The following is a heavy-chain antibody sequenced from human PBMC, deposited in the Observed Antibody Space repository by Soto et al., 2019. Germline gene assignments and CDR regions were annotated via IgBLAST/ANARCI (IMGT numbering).Heavy chain of an antibody. CDR2: IWYDGSNK. J-gene: IGHJ4*02. CDR1: GFTFGSYG. Sequence: PGGSLRISCAASGFTFGSYGIHWVRQAPGKGLEWVAVIWYDGSNKYYADSVKGRFTISRDNSKNTLYLQMNSLRAEDTAVYYYAREIGKQWLVYYFDYWGQGT. D-gene: IGHD6-19*01. CDR3: AREIGKQWLVYYFDY. V-gene: IGHV3-33*01.